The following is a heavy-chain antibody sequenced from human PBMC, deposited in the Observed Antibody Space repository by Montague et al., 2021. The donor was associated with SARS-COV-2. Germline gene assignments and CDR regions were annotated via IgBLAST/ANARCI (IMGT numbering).Heavy chain of an antibody. D-gene: IGHD6-19*01. Sequence: SETRSLTRTVSGGSMNTDSYYWGWIRQPPGRGPEWIATIYYSGTXHYNPSLQSRATISADMSTNQFYLKLTSVTAADTAVYYCARAGYSTGFGWFDPWGQGTLVTVSS. CDR1: GGSMNTDSYY. CDR2: IYYSGTX. J-gene: IGHJ5*02. CDR3: ARAGYSTGFGWFDP. V-gene: IGHV4-39*01.